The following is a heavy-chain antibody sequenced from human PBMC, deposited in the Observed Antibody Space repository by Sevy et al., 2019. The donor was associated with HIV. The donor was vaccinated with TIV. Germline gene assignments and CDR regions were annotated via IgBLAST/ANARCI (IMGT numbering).Heavy chain of an antibody. V-gene: IGHV3-30-3*01. Sequence: GGSLRLSCSASGFTFSDYTMHWVRQAPGKGLEWVTLILKDGAIKYYADSVKGRFNISRDNSENRLYLQMNSLRPEDTAVYYCARALYSDVWYYYDYWGQGTLVTVSS. D-gene: IGHD6-19*01. CDR2: ILKDGAIK. CDR3: ARALYSDVWYYYDY. J-gene: IGHJ4*02. CDR1: GFTFSDYT.